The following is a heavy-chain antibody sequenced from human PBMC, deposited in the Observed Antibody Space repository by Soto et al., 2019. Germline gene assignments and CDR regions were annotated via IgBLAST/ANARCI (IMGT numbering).Heavy chain of an antibody. V-gene: IGHV3-21*01. J-gene: IGHJ4*02. Sequence: GGSLRFSCAACEFTLSSYSMNWVRQAPGKGLEWVSFMSSSSNYIYYTDSVKGRFTISRDSARNSLYLQMNSLRVEDTAVYYCARDEAYDFSGLDWGQGTPVTVSS. CDR3: ARDEAYDFSGLD. D-gene: IGHD3-3*01. CDR1: EFTLSSYS. CDR2: MSSSSNYI.